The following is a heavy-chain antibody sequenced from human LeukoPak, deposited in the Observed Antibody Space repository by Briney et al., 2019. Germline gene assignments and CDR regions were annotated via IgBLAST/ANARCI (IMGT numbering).Heavy chain of an antibody. CDR2: ISFDGYNI. Sequence: GGSLRLSCAASGFTFRSSAMHWVRQDPGKGLEWVAFISFDGYNIYYADSVKGRFTISRDNSQNMLYLQMNRLRPEDMAVYYCAQEWERRGWFDHWGQGTRVTVSS. CDR3: AQEWERRGWFDH. CDR1: GFTFRSSA. D-gene: IGHD1-26*01. J-gene: IGHJ5*02. V-gene: IGHV3-30*02.